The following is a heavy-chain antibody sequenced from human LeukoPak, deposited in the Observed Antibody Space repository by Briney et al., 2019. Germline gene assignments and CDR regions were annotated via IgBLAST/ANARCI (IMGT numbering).Heavy chain of an antibody. V-gene: IGHV4-59*08. J-gene: IGHJ3*02. CDR1: GSSISSYY. D-gene: IGHD2-2*02. Sequence: SETLSLTCTVSGSSISSYYWTWIRQPPGKGLQWIGYIYYSGSTEYNPSLKSRVTISIDPSNKQFSLNLSSVTAADTAVYYCARRCSGPTCYTDAYDIWGQGTMATVSS. CDR2: IYYSGST. CDR3: ARRCSGPTCYTDAYDI.